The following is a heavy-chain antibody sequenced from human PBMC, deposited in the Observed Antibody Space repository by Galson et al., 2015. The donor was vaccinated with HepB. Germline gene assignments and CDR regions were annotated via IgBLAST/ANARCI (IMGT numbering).Heavy chain of an antibody. CDR1: GYTFTGYY. CDR2: INPNSGGT. Sequence: SVKVSCKASGYTFTGYYMHWVRQAPGQGLEWMGWINPNSGGTSYAQNFQGRVTMTRDTSISTAYMELSWLRSDDTAVYYCARDRRITIFGVVTNWFDPWGQGTLVTVSS. J-gene: IGHJ5*02. V-gene: IGHV1-2*02. CDR3: ARDRRITIFGVVTNWFDP. D-gene: IGHD3-3*01.